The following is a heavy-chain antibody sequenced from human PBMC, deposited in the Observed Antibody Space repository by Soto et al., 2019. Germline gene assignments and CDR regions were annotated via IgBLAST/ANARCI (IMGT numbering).Heavy chain of an antibody. CDR1: GFTFSTYE. D-gene: IGHD3-9*01. Sequence: EVQLVESGGGLVQPGGSLRLSCAASGFTFSTYEMNWVRQAPGQGLEWVSYISGSGSSIYYADSVKGRFTISRDNAKKSLYLQMNGLRAEDTAVYYCARESDYDTFDYWGQGTLVTVSS. CDR2: ISGSGSSI. CDR3: ARESDYDTFDY. J-gene: IGHJ4*02. V-gene: IGHV3-48*03.